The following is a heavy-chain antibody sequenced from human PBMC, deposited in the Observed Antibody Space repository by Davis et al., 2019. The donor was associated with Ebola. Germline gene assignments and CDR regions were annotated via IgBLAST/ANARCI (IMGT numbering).Heavy chain of an antibody. J-gene: IGHJ4*01. V-gene: IGHV5-51*01. CDR3: ARPSDSSGYKVDY. CDR1: GYNFTNHW. Sequence: GESLKISCKGFGYNFTNHWIGWVRQMPGRGLEWMGIIYPGDSDTRYGPSFQGQVTISVDKSISTAYLQWSSLKASDTATYYCARPSDSSGYKVDYWGHGTLVTVSS. CDR2: IYPGDSDT. D-gene: IGHD3-22*01.